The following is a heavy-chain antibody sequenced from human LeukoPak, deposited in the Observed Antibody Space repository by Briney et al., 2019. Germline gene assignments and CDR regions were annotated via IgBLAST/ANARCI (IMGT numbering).Heavy chain of an antibody. CDR1: GFTFSSYS. CDR2: ISSSSSHI. V-gene: IGHV3-21*01. J-gene: IGHJ6*02. Sequence: GGSLRLSCAASGFTFSSYSMNWVRQAPGKGLEWVSSISSSSSHIYNADSVKGRFTISRDNAENSLYLQMNSLRAEDTAVYYCARDMIPAAIGYYYYYGMDVWGQGTTVTVSS. D-gene: IGHD2-2*02. CDR3: ARDMIPAAIGYYYYYGMDV.